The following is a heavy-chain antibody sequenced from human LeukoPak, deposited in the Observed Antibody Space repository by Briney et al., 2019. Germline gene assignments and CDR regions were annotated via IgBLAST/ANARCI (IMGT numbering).Heavy chain of an antibody. J-gene: IGHJ5*02. CDR3: ARDYYGSGSLKRLNWFDP. V-gene: IGHV4-4*07. CDR1: GDSISSCC. Sequence: SETLSLTCTVSGDSISSCCWSWIRQPAGKGLEWIGRIYTSGSTNYNPSLKSRVTMSVDTSKNQFSLKLSSVTAADTAVYYCARDYYGSGSLKRLNWFDPWGQGTLVTVSS. CDR2: IYTSGST. D-gene: IGHD3-10*01.